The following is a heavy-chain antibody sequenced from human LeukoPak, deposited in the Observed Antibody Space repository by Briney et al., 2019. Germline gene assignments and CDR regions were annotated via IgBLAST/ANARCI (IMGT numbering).Heavy chain of an antibody. V-gene: IGHV4-59*01. Sequence: SETLSLTCTLSGGSISSYYWSWIRQPPGKGLEWIGYIYYSGSTNYNPSLKSRVTISVDTSKNQFSLKLSSVTAADTAVYYCAREKWTFDYWGQGALVTVSS. D-gene: IGHD1-26*01. J-gene: IGHJ4*02. CDR3: AREKWTFDY. CDR1: GGSISSYY. CDR2: IYYSGST.